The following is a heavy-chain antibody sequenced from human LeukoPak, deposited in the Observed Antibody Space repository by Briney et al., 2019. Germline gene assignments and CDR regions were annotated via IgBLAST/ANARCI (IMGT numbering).Heavy chain of an antibody. Sequence: PGGSLRLSCAASGFSFSNYWMSWVRQAPGKGLEWVANIKQDGSEKYYADSVKGRFTISRDNSKNTLYLQMNSLRAEDTAVYYCARVASLYYYYYYGMDVWGQGTTVTVSS. D-gene: IGHD3-10*01. V-gene: IGHV3-7*01. CDR2: IKQDGSEK. J-gene: IGHJ6*02. CDR3: ARVASLYYYYYYGMDV. CDR1: GFSFSNYW.